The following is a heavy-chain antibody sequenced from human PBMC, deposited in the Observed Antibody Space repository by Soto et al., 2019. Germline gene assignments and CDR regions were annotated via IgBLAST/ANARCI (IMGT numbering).Heavy chain of an antibody. Sequence: QLQLQESGSGLVKPSQTLSLTCAVSGGSISSGGYSWNWIRQPPGKGLEWIGYIFHSGSTYYNPSHKRRFTKPLDRSKSQFSRKLNSVPAADAAVYYCGRQGDYGDAWDWFDPWGQGNLGTVCS. V-gene: IGHV4-30-2*01. D-gene: IGHD4-17*01. CDR1: GGSISSGGYS. CDR3: GRQGDYGDAWDWFDP. J-gene: IGHJ5*02. CDR2: IFHSGST.